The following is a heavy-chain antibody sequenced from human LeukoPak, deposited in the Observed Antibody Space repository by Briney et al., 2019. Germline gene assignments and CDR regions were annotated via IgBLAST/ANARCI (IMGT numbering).Heavy chain of an antibody. CDR2: INPNSGST. CDR3: ARVRLPTYYFEY. D-gene: IGHD5-18*01. V-gene: IGHV1-2*02. Sequence: ASVKVSCKASGYTFTGYYMHWVRQAPGQGLEWMGWINPNSGSTNYAQKFQGRVTMTRDTSISTAYMELSRLRSDDTAVYYCARVRLPTYYFEYWGQGTLVTVSS. J-gene: IGHJ4*02. CDR1: GYTFTGYY.